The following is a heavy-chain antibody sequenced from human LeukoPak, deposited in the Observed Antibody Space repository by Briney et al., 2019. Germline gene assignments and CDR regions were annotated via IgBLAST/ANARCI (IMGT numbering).Heavy chain of an antibody. CDR1: GGSFSGYY. V-gene: IGHV4-34*01. J-gene: IGHJ6*02. Sequence: SETLSLTCAVYGGSFSGYYWSWIRQPPGKGLEWNGEINHSGSTNYNPSLKSRVTISVDTSKNQFSLKLSAVSAAETGVYYCASVTTYYYYYGMDVWGQGTTVTVSS. CDR3: ASVTTYYYYYGMDV. D-gene: IGHD1-1*01. CDR2: INHSGST.